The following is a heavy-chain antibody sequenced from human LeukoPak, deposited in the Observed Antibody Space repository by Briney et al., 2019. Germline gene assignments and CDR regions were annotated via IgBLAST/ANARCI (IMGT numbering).Heavy chain of an antibody. J-gene: IGHJ4*02. CDR3: AKDLPGLEWFGN. CDR1: GFTFSNHA. CDR2: IRESGGTT. D-gene: IGHD3-3*01. V-gene: IGHV3-23*01. Sequence: GGSLRLSRAASGFTFSNHAMSWVRQAPGKGLEWVSSIRESGGTTYYADSVKGRFTISRDNSKNTLFLQMNSLRDEDTAVYYCAKDLPGLEWFGNWGQGILVTVSS.